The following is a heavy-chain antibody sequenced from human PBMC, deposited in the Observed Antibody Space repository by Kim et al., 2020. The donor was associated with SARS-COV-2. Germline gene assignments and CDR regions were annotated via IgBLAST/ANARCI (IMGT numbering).Heavy chain of an antibody. D-gene: IGHD3-10*01. CDR2: ISGSGSTT. J-gene: IGHJ4*02. CDR3: AKKGYGSGTYNPFDY. V-gene: IGHV3-23*01. Sequence: GGSLRLSCAASGFTFSSYAMSWVRQAPAKGLEWVSSISGSGSTTYYADSVKGRFTISRDNSKNTVYLQMDSVRDEDTAIYFCAKKGYGSGTYNPFDYWGQGILVTVSS. CDR1: GFTFSSYA.